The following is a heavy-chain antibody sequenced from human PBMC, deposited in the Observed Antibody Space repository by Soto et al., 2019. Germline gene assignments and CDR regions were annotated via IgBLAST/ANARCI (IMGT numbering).Heavy chain of an antibody. CDR2: VNHGGTS. CDR3: ARGQLFFSLAPPGIRFDS. D-gene: IGHD1-1*01. Sequence: SETLSLTCAVHGGSFSGYYWDWIRQPPGKGLEWIGEVNHGGTSNYNPSLKSRAIISEDKSKNQFSLKLTSVTAADTAIYFCARGQLFFSLAPPGIRFDSWGQGTLVTGSS. J-gene: IGHJ5*01. V-gene: IGHV4-34*01. CDR1: GGSFSGYY.